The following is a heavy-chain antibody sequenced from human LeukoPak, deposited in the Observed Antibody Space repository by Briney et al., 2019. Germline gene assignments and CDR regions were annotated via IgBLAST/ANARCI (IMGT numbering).Heavy chain of an antibody. CDR1: GYTLTELS. J-gene: IGHJ4*02. CDR3: ATDPVWLYGSGSKGDY. Sequence: ASGKVSCKVSGYTLTELSMHWVRQAPGKGLEWMGGFDPEDGETIYAQKFQGRVTMTEDTSTDTAYMELSSLRSEDTAVYYCATDPVWLYGSGSKGDYWGQGTLVTVSS. CDR2: FDPEDGET. V-gene: IGHV1-24*01. D-gene: IGHD3-10*01.